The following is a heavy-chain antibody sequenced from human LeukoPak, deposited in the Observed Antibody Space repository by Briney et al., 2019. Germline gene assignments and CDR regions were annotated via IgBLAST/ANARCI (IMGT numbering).Heavy chain of an antibody. V-gene: IGHV3-20*04. D-gene: IGHD3-3*01. CDR3: ARGRAYDFRTDFDY. J-gene: IGHJ4*02. CDR1: GFTFSSYE. Sequence: GGSLRLSCAASGFTFSSYEMNWVRHAPGKGLEWVSGINWNGGSTGYADSVKGRFTISRDNAKNSLYLQMNSLRAEDTALYYCARGRAYDFRTDFDYWGQGTLVTVSS. CDR2: INWNGGST.